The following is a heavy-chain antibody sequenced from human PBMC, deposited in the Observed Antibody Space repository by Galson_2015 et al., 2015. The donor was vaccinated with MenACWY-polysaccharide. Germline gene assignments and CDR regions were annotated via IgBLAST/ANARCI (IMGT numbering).Heavy chain of an antibody. J-gene: IGHJ5*02. CDR3: VRDGGGGNGWYWFDL. CDR1: GFNFNIHT. Sequence: SLILSCAAAGFNFNIHTMHWVRQAPGKGLEWVALISSDGDDKYYADSVKGRFTISRDNHKNMVFLEMNSLRAEDTAVYYCVRDGGGGNGWYWFDLWGQGTRVTVSS. D-gene: IGHD6-19*01. V-gene: IGHV3-30-3*01. CDR2: ISSDGDDK.